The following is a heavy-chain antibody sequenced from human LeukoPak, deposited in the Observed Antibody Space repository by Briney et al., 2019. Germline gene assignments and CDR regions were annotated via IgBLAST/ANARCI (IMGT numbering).Heavy chain of an antibody. Sequence: ASVKVSCKASGYTFTSYDISWVRQATGQGLEWMGWMNPNSGNTGYAQKFQGRVTMTRNTSISTAYMELSSLRSEDTAVYYCARALRRYYDFWSGYLGVCWFDPWGQGTLVTVSS. CDR3: ARALRRYYDFWSGYLGVCWFDP. V-gene: IGHV1-8*01. D-gene: IGHD3-3*01. J-gene: IGHJ5*02. CDR2: MNPNSGNT. CDR1: GYTFTSYD.